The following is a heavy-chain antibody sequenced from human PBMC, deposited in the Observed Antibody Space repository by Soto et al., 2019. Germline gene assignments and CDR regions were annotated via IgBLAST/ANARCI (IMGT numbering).Heavy chain of an antibody. D-gene: IGHD5-12*01. CDR1: GYTFTSYG. Sequence: ASVKVSCKASGYTFTSYGISWVRQAPGQGLEWMGWISAYNGNTNYAQKLQGRVTMTTDTSTSTAYMELRSLRSDDTAVYYCARVPRWLQPTGSHWFDPWGQGTLVTAPQ. CDR3: ARVPRWLQPTGSHWFDP. J-gene: IGHJ5*02. V-gene: IGHV1-18*01. CDR2: ISAYNGNT.